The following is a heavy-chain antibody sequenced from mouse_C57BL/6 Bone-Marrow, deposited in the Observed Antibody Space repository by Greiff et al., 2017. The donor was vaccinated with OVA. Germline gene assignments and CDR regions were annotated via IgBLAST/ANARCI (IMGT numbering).Heavy chain of an antibody. Sequence: EVKLVESEGGLVQPGSSMKLSCTASGFTFSDYYMAWVRQVPEKGLEWVANINYDGSSTYYLDSLKSRFIISRDNAENILYLQMSSLKSEDTATYYCARDNWDWYFDVWGTGTTVTVSS. CDR1: GFTFSDYY. V-gene: IGHV5-16*01. D-gene: IGHD4-1*01. CDR2: INYDGSST. J-gene: IGHJ1*03. CDR3: ARDNWDWYFDV.